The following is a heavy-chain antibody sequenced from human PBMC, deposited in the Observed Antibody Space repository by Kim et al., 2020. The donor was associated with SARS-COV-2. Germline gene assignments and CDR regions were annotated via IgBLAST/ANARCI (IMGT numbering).Heavy chain of an antibody. J-gene: IGHJ4*02. Sequence: YYVHSVKGRFTISKDNAKNSLYLHMNSLRANDTAVYYCVRDIVGARGGFDFWGQGTLVTVSS. V-gene: IGHV3-7*03. D-gene: IGHD1-26*01. CDR3: VRDIVGARGGFDF.